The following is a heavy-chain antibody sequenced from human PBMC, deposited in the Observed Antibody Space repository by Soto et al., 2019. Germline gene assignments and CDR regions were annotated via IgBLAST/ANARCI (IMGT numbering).Heavy chain of an antibody. D-gene: IGHD6-13*01. CDR3: ARSEDSSSWYVNWFDP. J-gene: IGHJ5*02. Sequence: ASXKVSCKTAGYTFIGYYMHWVRQAPGQGLEWMGWINPNSGCTNYAQKFQGRVTMTRDTSISTAYMELSRLRSDDAAVSYCARSEDSSSWYVNWFDPWGQGTLVTVYS. CDR2: INPNSGCT. V-gene: IGHV1-2*02. CDR1: GYTFIGYY.